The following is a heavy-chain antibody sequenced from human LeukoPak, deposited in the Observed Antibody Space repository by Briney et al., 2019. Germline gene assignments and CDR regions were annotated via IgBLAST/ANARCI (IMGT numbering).Heavy chain of an antibody. CDR3: ASAVGATSYAFDI. CDR1: GGSFSGYY. D-gene: IGHD1-26*01. Sequence: PSETLSLTCAVYGGSFSGYYWSWIRQPPGKGLEWIGEINHSGSTNYNPSLKSRVTISLDTSKNQFSLKLSSVTAADTAMYYCASAVGATSYAFDIWGQGTMVTVSS. CDR2: INHSGST. V-gene: IGHV4-34*01. J-gene: IGHJ3*02.